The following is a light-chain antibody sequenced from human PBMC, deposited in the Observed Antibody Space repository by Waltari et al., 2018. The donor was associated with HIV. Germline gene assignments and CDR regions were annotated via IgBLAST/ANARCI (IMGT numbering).Light chain of an antibody. V-gene: IGKV3-20*01. J-gene: IGKJ5*01. Sequence: ESVLSHSPASLSSSPGARATLSCTASQSVGTKHLAWYQQKPGQAPRLLIYGASNRATGVADRFSGSGSGSDFTLTITRLEPADFAVYYCQQYGRSPITFGPGTRLEMK. CDR3: QQYGRSPIT. CDR2: GAS. CDR1: QSVGTKH.